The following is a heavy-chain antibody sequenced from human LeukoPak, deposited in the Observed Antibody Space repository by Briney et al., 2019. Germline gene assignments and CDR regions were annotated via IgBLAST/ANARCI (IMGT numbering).Heavy chain of an antibody. CDR1: GGSISSYY. CDR2: IYTSGST. V-gene: IGHV4-4*07. J-gene: IGHJ4*02. Sequence: SETLSLTCTVSGGSISSYYWSWIRQPAGKGLEWIGRIYTSGSTNYNPSLKSRVTISVDTSKNQFSLKLSSVTAADTAVYYCASLTGYSSGWYIFDYWGQGTLVTVSS. D-gene: IGHD6-19*01. CDR3: ASLTGYSSGWYIFDY.